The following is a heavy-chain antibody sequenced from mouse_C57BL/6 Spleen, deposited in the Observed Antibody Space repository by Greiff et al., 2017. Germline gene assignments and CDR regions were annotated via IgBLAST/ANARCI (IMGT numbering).Heavy chain of an antibody. CDR1: GYTFTTYP. V-gene: IGHV1-47*01. CDR3: ARRNYYGSSAYFDY. J-gene: IGHJ2*01. Sequence: QVQLKQSGAELVKPGASVKMSCKASGYTFTTYPIEWMKQNHGKSLEWIGNFHPYNDDTKYNEKFKGKATLTVEKSSSTVYLELSRLTSDDSAVYYFARRNYYGSSAYFDYWGQGTTLTVSS. CDR2: FHPYNDDT. D-gene: IGHD1-1*01.